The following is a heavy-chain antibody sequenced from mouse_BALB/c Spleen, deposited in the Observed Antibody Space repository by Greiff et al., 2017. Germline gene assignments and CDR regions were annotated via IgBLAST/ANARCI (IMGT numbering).Heavy chain of an antibody. V-gene: IGHV1S137*01. D-gene: IGHD3-1*01. CDR3: ARGLRPLYYAMDY. Sequence: VQLQQSGAELVRPGVSVKISCKGSGYTFTDYAMHWVKQSHAKSLEWIGVISTYYGDASYNLKFKGKATMTVDKSSSTAYMELARLTSEDSAIYYCARGLRPLYYAMDYWGQGTSVTVSS. J-gene: IGHJ4*01. CDR1: GYTFTDYA. CDR2: ISTYYGDA.